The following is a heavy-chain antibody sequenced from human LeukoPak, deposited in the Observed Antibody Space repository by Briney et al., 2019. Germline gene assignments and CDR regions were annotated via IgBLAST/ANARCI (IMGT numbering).Heavy chain of an antibody. V-gene: IGHV3-21*01. CDR3: ARGPPIVGATPNDY. J-gene: IGHJ4*02. D-gene: IGHD1-26*01. CDR2: ISSSSSYI. Sequence: GGALRLSCAASGFTFSSYSMNWVRQAPGKGLEWVSSISSSSSYIYYADSVKGRFTISRDNAKNSLYPQMNSLRAEDTAVYYCARGPPIVGATPNDYWGQGTLVTVSS. CDR1: GFTFSSYS.